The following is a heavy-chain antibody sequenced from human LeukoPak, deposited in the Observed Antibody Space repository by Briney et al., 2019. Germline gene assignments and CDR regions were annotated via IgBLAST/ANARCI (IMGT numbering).Heavy chain of an antibody. D-gene: IGHD6-13*01. CDR1: GGSFSGYY. CDR2: INHSGST. V-gene: IGHV4-34*01. CDR3: ARGSPDSAAGTSTRDDY. J-gene: IGHJ4*02. Sequence: PSETLSLTCAVYGGSFSGYYWSWIRQPPAKGLEWIGEINHSGSTNYNPSLKSRVTISVDTSKNQSSLKLSSVTAADTAVYYCARGSPDSAAGTSTRDDYWGQGTLVTVCS.